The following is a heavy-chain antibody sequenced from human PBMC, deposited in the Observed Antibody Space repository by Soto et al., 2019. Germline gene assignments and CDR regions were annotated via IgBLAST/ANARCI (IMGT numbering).Heavy chain of an antibody. CDR1: GFTFSSYG. J-gene: IGHJ4*02. D-gene: IGHD1-26*01. CDR2: IWYDGSKR. CDR3: ASNSGSYESGY. V-gene: IGHV3-33*08. Sequence: GGSLRLSCAASGFTFSSYGMHWVRQAPGKGLEWVAVIWYDGSKRYYADSVKGRFTISRDNSKNTLYLQMNSLRAEDTAVYYCASNSGSYESGYWGQGTLVTVSS.